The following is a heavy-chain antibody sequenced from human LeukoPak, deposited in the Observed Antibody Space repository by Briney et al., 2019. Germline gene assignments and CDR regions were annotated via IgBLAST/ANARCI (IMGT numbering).Heavy chain of an antibody. D-gene: IGHD2/OR15-2a*01. CDR3: AKPSSIVIVPTALQRSLDY. V-gene: IGHV3-23*01. J-gene: IGHJ4*02. CDR2: ISESGGTT. Sequence: GGSLRLSCTASGFTFRNYAMTWVRQAPGKGLEWVSTISESGGTTYYADSVQGRLSISRDNSKNTLSLQMNSLRAEDTAVYCCAKPSSIVIVPTALQRSLDYWGQGALVTVSS. CDR1: GFTFRNYA.